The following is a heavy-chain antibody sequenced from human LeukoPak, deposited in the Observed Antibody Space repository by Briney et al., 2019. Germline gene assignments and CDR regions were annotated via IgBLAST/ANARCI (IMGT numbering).Heavy chain of an antibody. CDR2: INHSGST. D-gene: IGHD1-26*01. J-gene: IGHJ3*02. CDR1: GGSFSGYY. CDR3: ARGGVGATLDAFDI. Sequence: PSETLSLTCAVYGGSFSGYYWSWIRQPPGKGLEWIGEINHSGSTNYNPSLKSRVTISVDTSKNQFSLKLSSVTVADTAVYYCARGGVGATLDAFDIWGQGTMVTVSS. V-gene: IGHV4-34*01.